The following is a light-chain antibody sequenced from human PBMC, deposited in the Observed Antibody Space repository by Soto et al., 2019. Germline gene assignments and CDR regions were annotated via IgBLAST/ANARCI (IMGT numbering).Light chain of an antibody. J-gene: IGKJ1*01. V-gene: IGKV3-20*01. CDR3: QQYGSSPT. CDR1: QSVRTNY. CDR2: GAS. Sequence: ENVLTQSPGTLSLSPGERATLSCRASQSVRTNYLAWYQQKPGQAPRLLIYGASSRATGIPDRFSGSGSGTEFTLTISRLEPEDFVVYYCQQYGSSPTFGQGTKVEIK.